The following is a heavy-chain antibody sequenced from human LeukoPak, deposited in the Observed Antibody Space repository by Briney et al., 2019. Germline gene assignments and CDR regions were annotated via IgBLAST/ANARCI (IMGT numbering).Heavy chain of an antibody. CDR3: ARHGDYALDL. D-gene: IGHD4-17*01. V-gene: IGHV3-7*03. J-gene: IGHJ3*01. Sequence: PGGSLRLSCAASGFTFSNYWVGWVRQGPGKGLEWVANIKEDGSKIYYVDSVKGRFTFSRDNAKKSLYLQMNSLRAEDTAVYYCARHGDYALDLWGQGTMVTVSS. CDR2: IKEDGSKI. CDR1: GFTFSNYW.